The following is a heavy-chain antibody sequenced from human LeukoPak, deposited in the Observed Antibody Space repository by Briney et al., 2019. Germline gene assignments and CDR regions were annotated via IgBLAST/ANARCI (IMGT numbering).Heavy chain of an antibody. J-gene: IGHJ5*02. CDR3: ARFPCSSTSCYKTYYDILTGYFREMIPNWFDP. CDR1: GYSISSGYY. CDR2: IYHSGST. Sequence: SETLSLTCTVSGYSISSGYYWGWIRQPPGKGLEWIGSIYHSGSTYYNPSLKSRVTISVDTSKNQFSLKLSSVTAADTAVYYCARFPCSSTSCYKTYYDILTGYFREMIPNWFDPWGQGTLVTVSS. D-gene: IGHD3-9*01. V-gene: IGHV4-38-2*02.